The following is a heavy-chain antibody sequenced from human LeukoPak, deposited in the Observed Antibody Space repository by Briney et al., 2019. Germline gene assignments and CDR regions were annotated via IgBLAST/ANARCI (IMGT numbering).Heavy chain of an antibody. V-gene: IGHV3-48*01. J-gene: IGHJ6*03. CDR1: EVIFTNYS. CDR3: ARSPRNYYYYYMDV. CDR2: VSSSSSTM. Sequence: PGGSLRLSCAAPEVIFTNYSLNWVRQAPGKGLEWISYVSSSSSTMYYADSVKGRFTISRDNAKNSLYLQMNSLRAEDTAVYYCARSPRNYYYYYMDVWDKGTTVTVSS.